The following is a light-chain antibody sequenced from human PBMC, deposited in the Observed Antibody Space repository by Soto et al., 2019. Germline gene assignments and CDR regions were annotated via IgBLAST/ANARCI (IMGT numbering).Light chain of an antibody. V-gene: IGLV2-14*01. J-gene: IGLJ1*01. CDR3: SSYTSSSLYV. CDR1: SSDVGGYNY. Sequence: QSVLTQPASVSGSPGQSITISCIGTSSDVGGYNYVSWYQQHPDKAPKLMIYDVSNRPSGVSNRFSGSKSGNTASLTISGLQAEDEADYYCSSYTSSSLYVFGTGTKLTVL. CDR2: DVS.